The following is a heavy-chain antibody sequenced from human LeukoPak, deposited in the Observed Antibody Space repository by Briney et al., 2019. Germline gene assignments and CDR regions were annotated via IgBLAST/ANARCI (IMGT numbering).Heavy chain of an antibody. D-gene: IGHD3-22*01. CDR3: AKTRAGNSSGRDPGWPMDY. Sequence: GGSLRLSCAASGFTFDSYDIYWVRQAPGKGLEWVSGISGSGAITYFADSVKGRFTTSRDNSKNTVYLQVNSLRAEDTAVYYCAKTRAGNSSGRDPGWPMDYWGQGTLVTVSS. V-gene: IGHV3-23*01. CDR1: GFTFDSYD. J-gene: IGHJ4*02. CDR2: ISGSGAIT.